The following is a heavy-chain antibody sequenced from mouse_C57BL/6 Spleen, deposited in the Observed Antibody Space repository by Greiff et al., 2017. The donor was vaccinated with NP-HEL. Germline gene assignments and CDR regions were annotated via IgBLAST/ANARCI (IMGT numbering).Heavy chain of an antibody. CDR1: GFTFSSYT. J-gene: IGHJ1*03. Sequence: EVMLVESGGGLVKPGGSLKLSCAASGFTFSSYTMSWVRQTPEKRLEWVATISGGGGNTYYPDSVKGRFTISRDNAKNTLYLQMSHLKSEDTAMYYCAREGDGSTPWYFDVWGTGTTVTVSS. CDR2: ISGGGGNT. CDR3: AREGDGSTPWYFDV. D-gene: IGHD1-1*01. V-gene: IGHV5-9*01.